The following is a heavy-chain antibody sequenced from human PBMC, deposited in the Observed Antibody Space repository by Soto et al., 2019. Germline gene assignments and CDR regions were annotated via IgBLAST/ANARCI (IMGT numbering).Heavy chain of an antibody. J-gene: IGHJ5*02. D-gene: IGHD3-10*01. V-gene: IGHV1-69*13. CDR3: ARDGNYYGSGSYQEFDP. CDR2: IIPIFGTA. CDR1: AGTFGSYA. Sequence: SVKVSCKASAGTFGSYAISCGRQAPGQGLEWMGGIIPIFGTANYAQKFQGRVKITADEYTSTAYMELSSLRSEDTAVYYCARDGNYYGSGSYQEFDPWGQGTLVTVSS.